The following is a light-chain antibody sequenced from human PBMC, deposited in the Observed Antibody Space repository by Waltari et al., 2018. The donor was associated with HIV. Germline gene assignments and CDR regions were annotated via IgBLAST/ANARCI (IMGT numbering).Light chain of an antibody. J-gene: IGLJ1*01. CDR2: GKN. CDR3: KTRDRSGNLYV. Sequence: SSEVTQDPAVSVALGQTVKITCQGDNLRTYYASWYQQKPGQAPVLVSYGKNKRPAEIPDRFSSSASRNTASLTITGAQAEDEADYYCKTRDRSGNLYVFGTGTMVTVL. V-gene: IGLV3-19*01. CDR1: NLRTYY.